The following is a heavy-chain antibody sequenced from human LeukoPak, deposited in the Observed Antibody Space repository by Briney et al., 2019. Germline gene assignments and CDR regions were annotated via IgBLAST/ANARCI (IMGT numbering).Heavy chain of an antibody. CDR3: ACQRATMGSTYYYMDV. J-gene: IGHJ6*03. V-gene: IGHV4-39*07. Sequence: PSETLSLTCTVSGFSISSSAYNWGWIRQPAGKGLEWVGSVYYTGRTDYNPSLQSRVTVTADMSTNQFSLKLMSVTAADTGVHFCACQRATMGSTYYYMDVWGKGTTVIVSS. D-gene: IGHD4/OR15-4a*01. CDR2: VYYTGRT. CDR1: GFSISSSAYN.